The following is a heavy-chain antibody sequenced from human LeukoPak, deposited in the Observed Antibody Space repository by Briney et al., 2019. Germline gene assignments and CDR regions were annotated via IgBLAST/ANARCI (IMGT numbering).Heavy chain of an antibody. J-gene: IGHJ6*02. V-gene: IGHV3-21*01. D-gene: IGHD2-15*01. CDR3: ARDGRYCSGGSCYSGGNYYYYYGMDV. Sequence: PGGSLRLSCAASGFTFSSYSMNWVRQAPGKGLEWVSSISSSSSYIYYADSVKGRFTISRDNAKNSLYLQMNSLRAEDTAVYYCARDGRYCSGGSCYSGGNYYYYYGMDVWGQGTTVTVSS. CDR2: ISSSSSYI. CDR1: GFTFSSYS.